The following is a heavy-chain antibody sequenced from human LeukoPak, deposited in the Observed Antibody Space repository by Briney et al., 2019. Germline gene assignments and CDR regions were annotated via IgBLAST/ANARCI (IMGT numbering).Heavy chain of an antibody. V-gene: IGHV3-11*04. D-gene: IGHD2-15*01. Sequence: PGGSLRLSCAASGFTFSDYYMSWIRQAPGKGLEGVSYISSSGTTIYYADSVKGRFTISRDNAKNSLYLQMNSLRAEDTAVYYCARALGYCSGGSCYSFDYWGQGTLVTVSS. CDR3: ARALGYCSGGSCYSFDY. CDR1: GFTFSDYY. J-gene: IGHJ4*02. CDR2: ISSSGTTI.